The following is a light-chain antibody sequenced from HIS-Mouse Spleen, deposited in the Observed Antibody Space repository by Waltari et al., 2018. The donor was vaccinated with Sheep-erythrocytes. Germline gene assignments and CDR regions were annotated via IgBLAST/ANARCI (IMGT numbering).Light chain of an antibody. CDR1: SSDVGGYNY. CDR2: DVS. V-gene: IGLV2-14*03. Sequence: QSALTQPASVSGSPGQSITISCTGTSSDVGGYNYVSWYQQHPGKAPKLMIYDVSNRPSGGSNRFSGSKSGNTASLTISGLQAEDAADYYCCSYAGSSTWVFGGGTKLTVL. CDR3: CSYAGSSTWV. J-gene: IGLJ3*02.